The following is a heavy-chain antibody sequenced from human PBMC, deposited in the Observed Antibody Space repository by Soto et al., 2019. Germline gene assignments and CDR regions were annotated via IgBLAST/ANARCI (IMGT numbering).Heavy chain of an antibody. J-gene: IGHJ6*02. CDR3: AKRTGIVVVAATTRYGMDV. V-gene: IGHV3-23*01. CDR1: GFTFSSYA. Sequence: EVQLLESGGGLVQPGGSLRLSCVASGFTFSSYAMSWVRQAPGKGLEWVSAISGSGGSTYYADSVKGRFTISRDNSKNTLYLQMNSLRAEDTAVYYCAKRTGIVVVAATTRYGMDVWGQGTTVTVSS. D-gene: IGHD2-15*01. CDR2: ISGSGGST.